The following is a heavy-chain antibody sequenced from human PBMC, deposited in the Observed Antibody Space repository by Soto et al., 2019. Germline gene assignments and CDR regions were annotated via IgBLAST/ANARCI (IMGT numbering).Heavy chain of an antibody. V-gene: IGHV3-30*02. CDR3: AKDRVSEHSSGWPQGH. CDR2: IWYDGRDK. J-gene: IGHJ4*02. Sequence: GGSLRLSCAASGFTFSSYGMHWVRQAPGKGLEWVAGIWYDGRDKVYAGSVKGRFTISRDNSKNTMDLQMNSLRGDDTAVYFCAKDRVSEHSSGWPQGHWGQGTLVTVSS. D-gene: IGHD6-19*01. CDR1: GFTFSSYG.